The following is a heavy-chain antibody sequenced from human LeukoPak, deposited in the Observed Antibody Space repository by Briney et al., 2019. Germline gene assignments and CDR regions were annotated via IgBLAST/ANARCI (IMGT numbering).Heavy chain of an antibody. CDR1: GYTFTSYD. D-gene: IGHD6-19*01. CDR3: ARAILAVAGTVYYYYYMDV. Sequence: GASVKVSCKASGYTFTSYDINWVRQATGQGLEWMGWMTPNSDNTGYAQKFQGRVTMTRDMSTSTVYMELSSLRSEDTAVYYCARAILAVAGTVYYYYYMDVWGKGTTVTVSS. V-gene: IGHV1-8*02. J-gene: IGHJ6*03. CDR2: MTPNSDNT.